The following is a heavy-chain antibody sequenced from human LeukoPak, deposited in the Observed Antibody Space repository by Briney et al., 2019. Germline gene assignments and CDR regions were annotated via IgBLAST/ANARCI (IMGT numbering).Heavy chain of an antibody. J-gene: IGHJ4*02. CDR1: GYTFTSYY. CDR2: ISAYNGNT. D-gene: IGHD6-19*01. CDR3: ARVYSSGWYIDY. V-gene: IGHV1-18*04. Sequence: ASVKVSCKASGYTFTSYYMHWVRQAPGQGLEWMGWISAYNGNTNYAQKLQGRVTMTTDTSTSTAYMELRSLRSDDTAVYYCARVYSSGWYIDYWGQGTLVTVSS.